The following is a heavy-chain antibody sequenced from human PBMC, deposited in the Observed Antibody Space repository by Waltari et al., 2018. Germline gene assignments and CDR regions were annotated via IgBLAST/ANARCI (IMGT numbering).Heavy chain of an antibody. V-gene: IGHV3-53*01. CDR1: GFTVSRNY. CDR3: ARDRASRGPVEDYYDGMDV. Sequence: EVQLVESGGGLIHPGGSLRLSCAASGFTVSRNYMTWVRRAPGKGLEWVSVIYSGGNTYYADSVKGRFTISRDNSKNTLYLQMNSLRAEDTAVYYCARDRASRGPVEDYYDGMDVWGQGTTVTVSS. J-gene: IGHJ6*02. D-gene: IGHD3-10*01. CDR2: IYSGGNT.